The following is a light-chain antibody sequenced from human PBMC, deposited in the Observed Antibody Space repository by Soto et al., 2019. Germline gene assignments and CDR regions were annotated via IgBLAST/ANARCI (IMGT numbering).Light chain of an antibody. CDR3: QQYGSSTYT. Sequence: PGERATLSCRASQCVTSSYLAWYQQKPGQAPRLLIYGASSRSTGIPDRFSGSGSGTDFTLTISRLEPEDFAVYYCQQYGSSTYTFGQGTKLEIK. J-gene: IGKJ2*01. CDR1: QCVTSSY. V-gene: IGKV3-20*01. CDR2: GAS.